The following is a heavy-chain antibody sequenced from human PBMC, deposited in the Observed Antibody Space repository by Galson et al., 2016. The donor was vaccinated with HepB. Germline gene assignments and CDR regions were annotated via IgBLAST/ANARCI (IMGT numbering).Heavy chain of an antibody. CDR1: DNTFSKDY. CDR2: IHPSGAYT. V-gene: IGHV1-46*01. Sequence: SVKVSCKASDNTFSKDYIHWVRQAPGQGLQWLGTIHPSGAYTTYAQRFDGRVTMTRDTATNTVYMELRALTSKDTAVYYCARANYNLLTGYYSGLDHWGQRTLVTASS. D-gene: IGHD3-9*01. J-gene: IGHJ4*02. CDR3: ARANYNLLTGYYSGLDH.